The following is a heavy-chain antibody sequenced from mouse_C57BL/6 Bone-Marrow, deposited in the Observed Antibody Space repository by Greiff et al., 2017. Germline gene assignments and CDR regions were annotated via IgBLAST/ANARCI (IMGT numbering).Heavy chain of an antibody. V-gene: IGHV1-80*01. J-gene: IGHJ2*01. Sequence: VQRVESGAELVKPGASVKISCKASGYAFSSYWMNWVKQRPGKGLEWIGQIYPGDGDTNYNGKFKGKATLTADKSSSTAYMQLSSLTSEDSAVYFCARRREDYYYFDYWGQGTTLTVSS. CDR3: ARRREDYYYFDY. CDR2: IYPGDGDT. CDR1: GYAFSSYW. D-gene: IGHD1-1*01.